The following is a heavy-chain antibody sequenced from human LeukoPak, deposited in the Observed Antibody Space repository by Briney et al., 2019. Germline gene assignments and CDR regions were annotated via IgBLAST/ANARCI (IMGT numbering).Heavy chain of an antibody. CDR1: GFTFSTYA. CDR3: AKDRVNWYFDL. D-gene: IGHD3-10*01. CDR2: ISGSGDNT. Sequence: GGSLRLSCAASGFTFSTYAMVWVRQAPGKGLEWVSTISGSGDNTFYAVSVEGRFTISRDNSKNTLYLQMNSVRADDTAVYYCAKDRVNWYFDLWGRGTLVTVSS. J-gene: IGHJ2*01. V-gene: IGHV3-23*01.